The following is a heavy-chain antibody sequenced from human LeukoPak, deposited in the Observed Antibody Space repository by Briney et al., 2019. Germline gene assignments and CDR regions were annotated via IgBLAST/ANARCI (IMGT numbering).Heavy chain of an antibody. V-gene: IGHV3-15*01. CDR3: TTDLVFGVVITAN. Sequence: GGSLRLSCVASGFIFSSYAMHWVRQAPGKGLEWVGRIKSKTDGGTTDYAAPVKGRFTISRDDSKNTLYLQMNSLKAEDTAVYYCTTDLVFGVVITANWGQGTLVTVSS. D-gene: IGHD3-3*01. CDR1: GFIFSSYA. CDR2: IKSKTDGGTT. J-gene: IGHJ4*02.